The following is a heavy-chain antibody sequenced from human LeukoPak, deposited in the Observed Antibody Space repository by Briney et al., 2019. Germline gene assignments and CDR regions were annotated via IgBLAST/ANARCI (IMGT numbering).Heavy chain of an antibody. V-gene: IGHV4-61*01. CDR2: IHYSGST. CDR1: DGSVTSGSYY. CDR3: ARHLYGSGLHRVDY. J-gene: IGHJ4*02. D-gene: IGHD6-19*01. Sequence: SETLSLTCTVSDGSVTSGSYYWSWIRQPPGKGLEWMGYIHYSGSTKYNPSLKSRVVISAATSKNQFSLKLSSVTAADTAVYYCARHLYGSGLHRVDYWGQGTLVTVSS.